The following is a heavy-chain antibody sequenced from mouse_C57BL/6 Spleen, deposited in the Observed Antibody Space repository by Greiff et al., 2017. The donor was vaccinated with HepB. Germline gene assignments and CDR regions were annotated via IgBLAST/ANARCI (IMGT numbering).Heavy chain of an antibody. V-gene: IGHV5-12*01. Sequence: DVMLVESGGGLVQPGGSLKLSCAASGFTFSDYYMYWVRQTPEKRLEWVAYISNGGGSTYYPDTVKGRFTISRDNAKNTLYLQMSRLKSEDTAMYYCARHGVSLDYWGQGTTLTVSS. CDR3: ARHGVSLDY. CDR2: ISNGGGST. J-gene: IGHJ2*01. CDR1: GFTFSDYY.